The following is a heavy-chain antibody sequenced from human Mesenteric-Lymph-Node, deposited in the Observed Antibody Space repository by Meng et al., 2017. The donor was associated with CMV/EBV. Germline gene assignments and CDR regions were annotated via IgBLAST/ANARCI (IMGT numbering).Heavy chain of an antibody. V-gene: IGHV3-43*01. CDR2: ITWNGRSA. CDR3: TRGSLSGSYS. CDR1: GFTFDDYT. Sequence: GGSLRLSCAASGFTFDDYTMHWVRQAPGKGLEWVSLITWNGRSAYYAHSVQDRFTISRDNGKNSLYLQMNSLRTEDTALYYCTRGSLSGSYSWGQGTLVTVSS. J-gene: IGHJ4*02. D-gene: IGHD1-26*01.